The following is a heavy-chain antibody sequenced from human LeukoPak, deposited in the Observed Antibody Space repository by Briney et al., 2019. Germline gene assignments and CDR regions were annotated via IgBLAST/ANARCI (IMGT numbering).Heavy chain of an antibody. CDR1: GGTFSSYA. J-gene: IGHJ6*02. CDR3: AADIFPKGIVLRFLEWFGGPLRYMDV. CDR2: IIPIFGTA. V-gene: IGHV1-69*13. Sequence: GTSVKVSCKASGGTFSSYAISWVRQAPGQGLEWMGGIIPIFGTANYAQKFQGRVTITADESTSTAYMELGSLRSEDTAVYYCAADIFPKGIVLRFLEWFGGPLRYMDVWGQGTTVTVSS. D-gene: IGHD3-3*01.